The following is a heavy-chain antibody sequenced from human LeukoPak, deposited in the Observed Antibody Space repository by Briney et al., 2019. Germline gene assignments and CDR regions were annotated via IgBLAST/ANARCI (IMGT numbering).Heavy chain of an antibody. J-gene: IGHJ5*02. CDR2: TYYRSKWYN. V-gene: IGHV6-1*01. Sequence: PSQTLSLTCAISGDSVSSNSAAWNWIRQSPSRGLEWLGRTYYRSKWYNDYAVSVKSRITINPDTSKNQFSLQLNSVTPEDTAVYYCARAPSPGRITIFGVAQRWSDPWGQGTLVTVSS. D-gene: IGHD3-3*01. CDR3: ARAPSPGRITIFGVAQRWSDP. CDR1: GDSVSSNSAA.